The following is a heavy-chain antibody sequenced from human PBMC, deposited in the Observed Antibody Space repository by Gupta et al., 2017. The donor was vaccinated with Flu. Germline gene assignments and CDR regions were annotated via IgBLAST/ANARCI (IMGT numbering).Heavy chain of an antibody. Sequence: GQGLEWLGWINAYNGHKKHARKFQDRLTMTSDTSTSTAYMDLTSLASDDTAVYYCARDTGGTASDSWGQGTLVTVSS. J-gene: IGHJ4*02. D-gene: IGHD4-4*01. V-gene: IGHV1-18*01. CDR2: INAYNGHK. CDR3: ARDTGGTASDS.